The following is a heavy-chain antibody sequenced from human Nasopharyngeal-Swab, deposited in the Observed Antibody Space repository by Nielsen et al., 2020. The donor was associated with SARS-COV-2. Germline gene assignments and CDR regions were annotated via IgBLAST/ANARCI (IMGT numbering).Heavy chain of an antibody. CDR2: IWYDGSNK. D-gene: IGHD3-16*01. Sequence: VRQAPGKGLEWVGLIWYDGSNKYYADSVKGRFTISRDSSKNTLYLQMNSLRAEDTAVYYCARDLGENSSIDYWGQRTLVTVSS. V-gene: IGHV3-33*01. CDR3: ARDLGENSSIDY. J-gene: IGHJ4*02.